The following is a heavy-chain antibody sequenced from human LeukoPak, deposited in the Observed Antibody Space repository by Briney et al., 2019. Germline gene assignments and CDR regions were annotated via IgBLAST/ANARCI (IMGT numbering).Heavy chain of an antibody. CDR3: AKVRVSSSSGVTDY. D-gene: IGHD6-6*01. V-gene: IGHV3-30*02. J-gene: IGHJ4*02. Sequence: GGSLRLSCAASGFAFSSYGMHWVRQAPGKGLEWVAFIRYDGSNKYYADSVKGRFTISRDNSKNTLYLRMNSLRAEDTAVYYCAKVRVSSSSGVTDYWGQGTLVTVSS. CDR2: IRYDGSNK. CDR1: GFAFSSYG.